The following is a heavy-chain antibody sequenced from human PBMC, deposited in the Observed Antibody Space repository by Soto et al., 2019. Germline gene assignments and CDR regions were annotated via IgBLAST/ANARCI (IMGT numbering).Heavy chain of an antibody. CDR2: IYYDTNT. CDR3: ARQVDSIGYYYEFDY. Sequence: SDTLSLTCTVSGGSISSSAYYWGWIRQPPGKGLEWIATIYYDTNTYYNPSLKSRVTVSISTSKNRFSLKLHSVTAADTAVYYCARQVDSIGYYYEFDYWGQGTLVTVSS. V-gene: IGHV4-39*01. CDR1: GGSISSSAYY. D-gene: IGHD3-22*01. J-gene: IGHJ4*02.